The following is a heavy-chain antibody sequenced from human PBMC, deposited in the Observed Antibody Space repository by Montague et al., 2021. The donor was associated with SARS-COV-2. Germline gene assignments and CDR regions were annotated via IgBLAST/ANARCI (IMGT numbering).Heavy chain of an antibody. CDR1: GGSISSSRYY. Sequence: SETLSLTCTVSGGSISSSRYYWGWIRQPPGKGLEWIGNIYYSGSTYYNPSLKSRVTISVDTSKNQFSLKLSSVTAADTAVYCCARQKMVSVTMFGVVLHDRGLDLWGQGTLVTVSS. V-gene: IGHV4-39*01. CDR2: IYYSGST. CDR3: ARQKMVSVTMFGVVLHDRGLDL. J-gene: IGHJ5*02. D-gene: IGHD3-3*01.